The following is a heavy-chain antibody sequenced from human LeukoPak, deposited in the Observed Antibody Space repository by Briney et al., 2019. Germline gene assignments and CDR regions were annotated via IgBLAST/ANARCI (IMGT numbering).Heavy chain of an antibody. CDR3: ARSDAGIAFDI. D-gene: IGHD3-10*01. V-gene: IGHV1-2*04. CDR2: INPNSGGT. Sequence: ASVKVSCKASGYTFTSYYMHWVRQAPGQGLEWMGWINPNSGGTNYAQKFQGWVTMTRDTSISTAYMELSRLRSDDTAVYYCARSDAGIAFDIWGQGTMVTVSS. J-gene: IGHJ3*02. CDR1: GYTFTSYY.